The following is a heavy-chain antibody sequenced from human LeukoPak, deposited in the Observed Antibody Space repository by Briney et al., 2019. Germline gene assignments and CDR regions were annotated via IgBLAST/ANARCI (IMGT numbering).Heavy chain of an antibody. V-gene: IGHV3-20*04. Sequence: GGSLRLSCAASGFTFDDYGMSWVRQAPGKGLEWVSGINWNGDNTDCADSVKGRFTISRDNAKNSLYLQMNSLRAEDTAVYYCAKEENYYDSSGYRHNAYWGQGTLVTVSS. CDR1: GFTFDDYG. CDR3: AKEENYYDSSGYRHNAY. CDR2: INWNGDNT. D-gene: IGHD3-22*01. J-gene: IGHJ4*02.